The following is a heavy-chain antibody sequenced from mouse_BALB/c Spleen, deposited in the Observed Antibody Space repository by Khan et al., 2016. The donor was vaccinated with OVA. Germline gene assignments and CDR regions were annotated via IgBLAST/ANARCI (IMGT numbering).Heavy chain of an antibody. V-gene: IGHV1-76*01. D-gene: IGHD1-1*01. CDR1: GYTFTSYW. CDR3: ASPTDSSHYFDY. CDR2: IYPGTGST. J-gene: IGHJ2*01. Sequence: QVQLKESGAELVRPGASVNLSCKTSGYTFTSYWIHWVKQRSGQGLEWIARIYPGTGSTYYNEKFKGKATLTADKSSTTAYMQLSSLKSEDSDVYFCASPTDSSHYFDYWGQGTTLTVSS.